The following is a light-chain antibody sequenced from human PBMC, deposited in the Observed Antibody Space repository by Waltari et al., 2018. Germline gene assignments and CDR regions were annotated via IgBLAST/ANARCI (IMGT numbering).Light chain of an antibody. J-gene: IGLJ2*01. Sequence: QSALTQPRSVSGSPGQSINISCTGTNRDVGAFNYFSWYQHHPGNTPKLILYDVTPRPSGVPDRFSGSKSGNTASLSISGLQAEDEATYYCSSYTGSYSFVIFGGGTDMTVL. V-gene: IGLV2-11*01. CDR3: SSYTGSYSFVI. CDR1: NRDVGAFNY. CDR2: DVT.